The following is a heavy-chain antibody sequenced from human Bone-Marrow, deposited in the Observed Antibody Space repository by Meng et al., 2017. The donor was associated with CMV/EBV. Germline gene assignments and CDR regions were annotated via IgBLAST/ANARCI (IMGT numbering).Heavy chain of an antibody. CDR2: IYHSGST. CDR3: ARDQGCSSTSCYMIHAFDI. V-gene: IGHV4-4*02. CDR1: GGSISSSNW. J-gene: IGHJ3*02. Sequence: SETLSLTCAVSGGSISSSNWWSWVRQPPGKGLEWIGEIYHSGSTNYNPSLKSRVTISVDKSKNQFSLKLSSVTAADTAVYYCARDQGCSSTSCYMIHAFDIWGQGTMVTVSS. D-gene: IGHD2-2*02.